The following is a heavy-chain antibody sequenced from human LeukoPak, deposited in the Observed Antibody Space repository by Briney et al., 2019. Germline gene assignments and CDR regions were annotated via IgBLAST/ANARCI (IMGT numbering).Heavy chain of an antibody. D-gene: IGHD4/OR15-4a*01. CDR2: INDDGSAT. CDR1: GFTFSNYW. CDR3: ARRAGAYSHPYDY. V-gene: IGHV3-74*01. Sequence: GGALRLSCAASGFTFSNYWMHWVRQVPGKGLVWVSRINDDGSATFYADSVKGRFTISRDNAKNSLYLQMNSLRAEDTAVYYCARRAGAYSHPYDYWGQGTLVTVSS. J-gene: IGHJ4*02.